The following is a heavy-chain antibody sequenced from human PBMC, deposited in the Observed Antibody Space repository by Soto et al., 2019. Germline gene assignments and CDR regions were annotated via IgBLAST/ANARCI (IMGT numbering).Heavy chain of an antibody. D-gene: IGHD2-21*01. CDR2: IWYDGSNK. CDR3: ARSVVVEGYFDY. CDR1: GFTFSSYG. V-gene: IGHV3-33*01. Sequence: GGSLRLSCAASGFTFSSYGMHWVRQAPGKGLEWVAVIWYDGSNKYYADSVKGRFTISRDNSKNTLYLQMNSLRAEDTAVYYCARSVVVEGYFDYWGQGTLVTVSS. J-gene: IGHJ4*02.